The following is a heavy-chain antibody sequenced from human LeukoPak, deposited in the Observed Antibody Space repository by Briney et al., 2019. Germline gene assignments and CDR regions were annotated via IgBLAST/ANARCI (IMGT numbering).Heavy chain of an antibody. J-gene: IGHJ5*02. Sequence: NSSETLSLTCTVSGGSISSSSYYWGWIRQPPGKGLEWIGSIYYSGSTYYNPSLKSRVTISVDTSKNQFSLKLSSVTAADTAVYYCAKTYTVTTGSWFDPWGQGTLVTVSS. V-gene: IGHV4-39*07. CDR1: GGSISSSSYY. CDR2: IYYSGST. D-gene: IGHD4-17*01. CDR3: AKTYTVTTGSWFDP.